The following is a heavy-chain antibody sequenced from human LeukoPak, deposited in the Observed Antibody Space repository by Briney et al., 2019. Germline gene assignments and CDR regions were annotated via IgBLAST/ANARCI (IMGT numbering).Heavy chain of an antibody. D-gene: IGHD3-10*01. CDR2: IYYSGST. V-gene: IGHV4-61*05. J-gene: IGHJ1*01. CDR3: AHSMVRGVLEYFQH. CDR1: GGSISSSGYY. Sequence: SETLSLTCTVSGGSISSSGYYWSWIRQPPGKGLEWIGYIYYSGSTNYNPSLKSRVTISVDTSKNQFSLKLSSVTAADTAVYYCAHSMVRGVLEYFQHWGQGTLVTVSS.